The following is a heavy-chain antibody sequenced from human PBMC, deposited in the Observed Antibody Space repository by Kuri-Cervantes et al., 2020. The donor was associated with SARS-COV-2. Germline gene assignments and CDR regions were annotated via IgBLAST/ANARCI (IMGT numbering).Heavy chain of an antibody. Sequence: ASVKVSCKASGYTFTSYAMHWVRQAPGQGLEWMGWISAYNGNTNYAQKLQGRVTMTTDTSTSTAYMDLRILRSDDTAVYYCARLFHNGWFDPWGQGTLVTVSS. J-gene: IGHJ5*02. D-gene: IGHD1-1*01. CDR3: ARLFHNGWFDP. CDR1: GYTFTSYA. CDR2: ISAYNGNT. V-gene: IGHV1-18*01.